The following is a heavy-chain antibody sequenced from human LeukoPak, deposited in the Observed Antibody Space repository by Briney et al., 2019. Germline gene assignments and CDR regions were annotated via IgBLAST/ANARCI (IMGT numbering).Heavy chain of an antibody. V-gene: IGHV3-30-3*01. CDR1: GFTFSSYA. CDR3: ARDPCGGSCAPDGNDYYYYGMDV. CDR2: ISYDGSNK. J-gene: IGHJ6*02. Sequence: GRSLRLSCAASGFTFSSYAMHWVRQAPGKGLEWVAVISYDGSNKYYADSVKGRFTISRDNSKNTLYLQMNSLRAEDTAVYYRARDPCGGSCAPDGNDYYYYGMDVWGQGTTVTVSS. D-gene: IGHD2-15*01.